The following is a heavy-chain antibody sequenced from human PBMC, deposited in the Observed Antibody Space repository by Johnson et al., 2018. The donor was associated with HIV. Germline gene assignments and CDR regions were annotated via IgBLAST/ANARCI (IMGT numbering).Heavy chain of an antibody. D-gene: IGHD3-9*01. J-gene: IGHJ3*02. CDR2: ISYDGSHK. Sequence: VQLVESGGGLIQPGGSLRLSCAASGFTFSRYALHWVRQAPGKGLEWVAVISYDGSHKYYADSVKGRFTITRDNSKNTLYLQMNSLRVEDTAVYYGARDPDDMGAFDIWGQGTMVTVSS. CDR1: GFTFSRYA. V-gene: IGHV3-30*14. CDR3: ARDPDDMGAFDI.